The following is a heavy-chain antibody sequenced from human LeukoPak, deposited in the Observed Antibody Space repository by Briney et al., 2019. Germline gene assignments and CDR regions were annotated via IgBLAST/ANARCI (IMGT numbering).Heavy chain of an antibody. CDR1: GYTFTNND. Sequence: GASVTVSCKASGYTFTNNDISWVRQAPGQGLEWMGWISTYNGNTNYAQKPQGRVTMTTDTSTSTAYMELRSLRSDDTAVYYCARDPGQEGYDSSGYSDYWGQGTLVTVSS. J-gene: IGHJ4*02. CDR3: ARDPGQEGYDSSGYSDY. D-gene: IGHD3-22*01. CDR2: ISTYNGNT. V-gene: IGHV1-18*01.